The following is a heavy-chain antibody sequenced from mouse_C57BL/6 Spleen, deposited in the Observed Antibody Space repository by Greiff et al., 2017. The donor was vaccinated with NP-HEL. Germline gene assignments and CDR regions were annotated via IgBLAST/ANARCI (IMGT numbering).Heavy chain of an antibody. V-gene: IGHV1-80*01. D-gene: IGHD2-4*01. CDR2: IYPGDGDT. J-gene: IGHJ3*01. CDR1: GYAFSSYW. CDR3: AREKDYDYQFAY. Sequence: QVQLKESGAELVKPGASVKISCKASGYAFSSYWMNWVKQRPGKGLEWIGQIYPGDGDTNYNGKFKGKATLTADKSSSTAYMQLSSLTSEDSAVYFCAREKDYDYQFAYWGQGTLVTVSA.